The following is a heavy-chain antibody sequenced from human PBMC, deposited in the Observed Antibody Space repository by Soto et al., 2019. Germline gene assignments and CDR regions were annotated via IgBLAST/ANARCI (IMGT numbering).Heavy chain of an antibody. J-gene: IGHJ4*02. Sequence: SGPTLVNPTQTLTLTCTVSGVSLKTGGVDVGWFRQSPGEALEWLVLIDWDDDKYYSKSLKTRLTISKDTSKNQVVLTMTNMDPVDTATYYCARIATLGRDFDYWGQGTLVTVSS. CDR1: GVSLKTGGVD. D-gene: IGHD1-26*01. CDR2: IDWDDDK. CDR3: ARIATLGRDFDY. V-gene: IGHV2-70*01.